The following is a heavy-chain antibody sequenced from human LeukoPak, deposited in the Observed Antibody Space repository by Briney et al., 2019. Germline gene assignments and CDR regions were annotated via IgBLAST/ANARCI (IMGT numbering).Heavy chain of an antibody. CDR3: ARGRRGYYDSSGYANWFDP. V-gene: IGHV3-66*01. CDR2: IYRGGST. J-gene: IGHJ5*02. CDR1: GFTVSSNY. D-gene: IGHD3-22*01. Sequence: GGSLRLSCPASGFTVSSNYMSLDLHAPGKRLKCVSFIYRGGSTYYADSVKGRLTISRDNSKNTLYLQMNNLRAEDTAVYYCARGRRGYYDSSGYANWFDPWGQGTLVTVSS.